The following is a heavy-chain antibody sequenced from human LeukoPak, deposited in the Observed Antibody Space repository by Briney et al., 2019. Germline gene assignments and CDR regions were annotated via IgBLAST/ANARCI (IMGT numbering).Heavy chain of an antibody. V-gene: IGHV3-43D*03. Sequence: GGSLRLSCAASGFTFDDYAMHWVRQAPGKGLEWVSLISWDGGSTYYADSVKGRFTISRDNSKNTLYLQMNSLRAEDTAVYYCAKDQRGVKYYYMDVWGKGTTVTVSS. CDR1: GFTFDDYA. J-gene: IGHJ6*03. CDR3: AKDQRGVKYYYMDV. CDR2: ISWDGGST. D-gene: IGHD3-10*01.